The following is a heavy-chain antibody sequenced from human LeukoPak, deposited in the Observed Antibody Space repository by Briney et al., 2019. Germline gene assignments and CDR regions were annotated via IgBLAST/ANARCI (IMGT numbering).Heavy chain of an antibody. CDR3: ARQLDCSSTSCPAPFDY. CDR2: IYPGDSDT. Sequence: GESLKISCKGSGYSFTSYWIGWVRQMPGKGLEWMGIIYPGDSDTRYSPSFQGQVTISADKSISTAYLRWSSLKASDTAMYYCARQLDCSSTSCPAPFDYWGQGTLVTVSS. J-gene: IGHJ4*02. D-gene: IGHD2-2*01. V-gene: IGHV5-51*01. CDR1: GYSFTSYW.